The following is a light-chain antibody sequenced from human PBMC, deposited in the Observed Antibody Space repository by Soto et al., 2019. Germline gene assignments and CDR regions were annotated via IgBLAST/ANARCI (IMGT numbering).Light chain of an antibody. CDR1: SDDVGDYNF. J-gene: IGLJ1*01. CDR3: SSYTTTSAPYV. Sequence: QSVLTQPAAVSGSPGQSITISCTATSDDVGDYNFVSWYQQHPGKPPKLMIFEVSNRPSGISIRFSGSKSGKTASLTISGLQAEDEADYYCSSYTTTSAPYVFGPGTKLTVL. CDR2: EVS. V-gene: IGLV2-14*01.